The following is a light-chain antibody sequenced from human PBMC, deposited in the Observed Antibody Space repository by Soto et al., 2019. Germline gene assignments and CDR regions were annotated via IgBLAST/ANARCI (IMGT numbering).Light chain of an antibody. V-gene: IGKV3-20*01. Sequence: EIVLTQSPGTLSSSPGGRVTLSCRASQSVRDSHLAWFQQKPGQAPRLLIYDASRRATGIPDRFSGSGSGTEFTLTISRLEPEDVAVYYCDQYDNHQWTFGQGTKVEIK. CDR1: QSVRDSH. CDR2: DAS. CDR3: DQYDNHQWT. J-gene: IGKJ1*01.